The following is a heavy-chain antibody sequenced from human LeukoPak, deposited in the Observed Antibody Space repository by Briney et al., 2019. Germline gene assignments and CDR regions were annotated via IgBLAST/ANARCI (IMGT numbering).Heavy chain of an antibody. CDR3: ARGQRFLEWLFRGSDYYYYYYGMDV. Sequence: ASVKVSCKASGYTFTIYDINCVRQATGQGLEWMGCMNPNSGNTGYAQKFQGRVTMTRNTSISTAYMELSSLRSEDTAVYYCARGQRFLEWLFRGSDYYYYYYGMDVWGQGTTVTVSS. CDR2: MNPNSGNT. V-gene: IGHV1-8*01. CDR1: GYTFTIYD. J-gene: IGHJ6*02. D-gene: IGHD3-3*01.